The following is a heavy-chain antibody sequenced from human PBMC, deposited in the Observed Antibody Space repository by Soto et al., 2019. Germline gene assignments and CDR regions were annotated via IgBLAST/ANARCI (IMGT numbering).Heavy chain of an antibody. V-gene: IGHV1-69*01. Sequence: QVQLVQSGAEVKKPGSSVKVSCKASGGTFSSYAISWVRQAPGQGLEWMGGIIPIVGTANYAQKFQGRVTITADETTSTDYMELRSLRSEDTAVDYCARDWVAYCGGDCYSSGDYYYGMDVWGQGTTVTVSS. CDR2: IIPIVGTA. CDR1: GGTFSSYA. D-gene: IGHD2-21*02. CDR3: ARDWVAYCGGDCYSSGDYYYGMDV. J-gene: IGHJ6*02.